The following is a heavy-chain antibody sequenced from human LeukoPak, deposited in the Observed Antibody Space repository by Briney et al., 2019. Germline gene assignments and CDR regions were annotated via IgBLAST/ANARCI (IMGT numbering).Heavy chain of an antibody. CDR3: ARVGYSSSGNYYNDRGAFDY. CDR2: IYHSGST. V-gene: IGHV4-38-2*02. Sequence: SETLSLTCTVSGYSISSGYYWGWIRQPPGKGLEWIGSIYHSGSTYYNPSLKSRVTISVDTSKNQFSLKLSSVTAADTAVYYCARVGYSSSGNYYNDRGAFDYWGQGTLVTVSS. CDR1: GYSISSGYY. D-gene: IGHD3-10*01. J-gene: IGHJ4*02.